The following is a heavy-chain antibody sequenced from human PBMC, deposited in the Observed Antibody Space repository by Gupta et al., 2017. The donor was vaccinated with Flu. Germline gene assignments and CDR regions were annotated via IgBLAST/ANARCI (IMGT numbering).Heavy chain of an antibody. J-gene: IGHJ3*02. D-gene: IGHD3-10*01. CDR3: ARDPSFGAYDI. V-gene: IGHV3-7*01. CDR1: YW. Sequence: YWMSWVRQAPGKGLEWVANMNSDGSDKYHMGSVKGRFTISRDNAKSSLYLQMNSLRVEDTAVYYCARDPSFGAYDIWGQGTVVTVSS. CDR2: MNSDGSDK.